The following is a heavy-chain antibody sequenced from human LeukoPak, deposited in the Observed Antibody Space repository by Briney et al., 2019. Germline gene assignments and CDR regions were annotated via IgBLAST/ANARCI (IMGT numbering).Heavy chain of an antibody. CDR3: AREPDTVTTPYYYYGMDV. J-gene: IGHJ6*02. Sequence: GGSLRLSCAASGFTFSDYYMSWIRQAPGKGLEWVSYISSSGSTIYYADSVKGRFTISRDNAKNSLYLQMNSLRAEDTAVYYCAREPDTVTTPYYYYGMDVWDQGTTVTVSS. D-gene: IGHD4-17*01. V-gene: IGHV3-11*01. CDR2: ISSSGSTI. CDR1: GFTFSDYY.